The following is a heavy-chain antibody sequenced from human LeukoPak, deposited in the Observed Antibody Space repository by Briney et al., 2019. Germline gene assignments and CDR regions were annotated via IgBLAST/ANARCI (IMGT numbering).Heavy chain of an antibody. CDR3: ARGGFVLRYFDWLSSPDY. D-gene: IGHD3-9*01. CDR2: IGISTTYI. V-gene: IGHV3-21*01. Sequence: PGGSLRLSCVVSGFTFSSYNFNWVRQAPGKGLEWVSSIGISTTYIYYADSVTGRFTISRDNAKNSLYLQMNSLRAEDTAVYYCARGGFVLRYFDWLSSPDYWGQGTLVTVSS. CDR1: GFTFSSYN. J-gene: IGHJ4*02.